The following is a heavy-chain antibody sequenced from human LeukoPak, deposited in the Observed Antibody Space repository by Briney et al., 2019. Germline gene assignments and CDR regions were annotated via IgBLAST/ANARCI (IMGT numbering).Heavy chain of an antibody. D-gene: IGHD5-18*01. J-gene: IGHJ5*02. Sequence: SETLSLTCTVSGGSIRSSSYYWDWIRQPPGKGLEWIGSFYYTGTTFYNPPLKSRVSISVDTSKNQFSLKLTSVTATDTAVYYCARLREDTSMFNWFDPWGQGTLVTVSS. V-gene: IGHV4-39*01. CDR1: GGSIRSSSYY. CDR3: ARLREDTSMFNWFDP. CDR2: FYYTGTT.